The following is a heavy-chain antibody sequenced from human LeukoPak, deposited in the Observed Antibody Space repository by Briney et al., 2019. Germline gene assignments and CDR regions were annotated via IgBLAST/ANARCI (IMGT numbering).Heavy chain of an antibody. J-gene: IGHJ1*01. V-gene: IGHV4-31*03. CDR3: ARSRYYYDSSGYFVGEYFQH. D-gene: IGHD3-22*01. CDR1: GGSISSGGYY. CDR2: IYYSGST. Sequence: PSETLSLTCTVSGGSISSGGYYWSWIRQHPGKGLEWIGYIYYSGSTYYNPSLKSRVTISVDTSKNQFSLKLSSVTAADTAVYYCARSRYYYDSSGYFVGEYFQHWGQGTLVTVSS.